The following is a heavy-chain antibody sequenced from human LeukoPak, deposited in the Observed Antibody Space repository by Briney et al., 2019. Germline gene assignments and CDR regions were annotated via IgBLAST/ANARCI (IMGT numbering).Heavy chain of an antibody. CDR1: GFTFSSYE. CDR3: ASGYSGYGVGY. Sequence: QSGGSLRLSCAASGFTFSSYEMNWVRQAPGKGLEWVSYISSSGSIIYYADFVKGRFTISRDNAKNTLYLQMSSLRAEDTAFYYCASGYSGYGVGYWGQGTLVTVSS. CDR2: ISSSGSII. V-gene: IGHV3-48*03. D-gene: IGHD5-12*01. J-gene: IGHJ4*02.